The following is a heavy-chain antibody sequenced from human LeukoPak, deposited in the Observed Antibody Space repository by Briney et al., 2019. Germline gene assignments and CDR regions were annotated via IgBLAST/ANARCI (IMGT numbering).Heavy chain of an antibody. CDR1: GFTFSTYG. J-gene: IGHJ3*02. V-gene: IGHV3-30*18. D-gene: IGHD3-22*01. CDR2: ISYDGSNK. CDR3: AKSTHSSGYDDSFDI. Sequence: PGGSLRLSCAASGFTFSTYGIHWVRRARDKGLEWVAVISYDGSNKYFADTVKGRFTISRDNSKNTLYLQMNSLRAEDTAVYYCAKSTHSSGYDDSFDIWGQGTMVTVSS.